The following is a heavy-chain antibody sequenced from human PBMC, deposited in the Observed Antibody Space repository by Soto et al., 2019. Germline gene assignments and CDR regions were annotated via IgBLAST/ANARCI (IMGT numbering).Heavy chain of an antibody. D-gene: IGHD6-19*01. J-gene: IGHJ4*02. V-gene: IGHV2-5*02. CDR1: GFSFSTTGVG. CDR2: IYWDDDK. CDR3: AHRQAQGIGLAGTFDS. Sequence: QITLKESGPTLVKPTQTLTLTCTFSGFSFSTTGVGVGWIRQPPGKALEWLALIYWDDDKRYSPSLKSRLTITKDTSKNRVALTMTNMDPVDTATYYCAHRQAQGIGLAGTFDSWGQGTLVTVSS.